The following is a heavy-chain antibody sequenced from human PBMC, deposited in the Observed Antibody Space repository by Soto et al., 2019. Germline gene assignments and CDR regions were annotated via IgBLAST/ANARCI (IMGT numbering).Heavy chain of an antibody. CDR1: GFTFSSYG. D-gene: IGHD6-6*01. CDR3: AKEDSSQNFDY. Sequence: PGGSLRLSCAASGFTFSSYGMHWVRQAPGKGLEWVAVISYDGGNKYYADSVKGRFTISGDNSKNTLYLQMNSLRAEDTAVYYCAKEDSSQNFDYWGQGTLVTVSS. CDR2: ISYDGGNK. V-gene: IGHV3-30*18. J-gene: IGHJ4*02.